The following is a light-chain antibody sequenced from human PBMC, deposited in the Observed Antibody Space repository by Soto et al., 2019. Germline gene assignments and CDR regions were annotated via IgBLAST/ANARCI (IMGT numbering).Light chain of an antibody. Sequence: EIVMTQSPATLSVSPGERATLSCRAGQGVTTNFAWCQQKSGQSPRLLIYDVSIRATGVPARFSGTGSETDFTLTISGLQSEDSATYYCQQTFSPPSITFGQGTRLDIK. CDR1: QGVTTN. V-gene: IGKV3-15*01. CDR2: DVS. J-gene: IGKJ5*01. CDR3: QQTFSPPSIT.